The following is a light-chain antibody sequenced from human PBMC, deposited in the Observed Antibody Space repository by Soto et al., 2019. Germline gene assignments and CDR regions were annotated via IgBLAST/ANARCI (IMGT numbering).Light chain of an antibody. J-gene: IGKJ4*01. Sequence: EIVLTQTPATLSSSPGERATLSCRASQSISSHLAWYQQKPGQAPRLLIYEASNRSTGIPARFSGSASGTDINLTISRLQPEDLAIYYCQQRSTWPPVTFGGGTKVEIK. CDR2: EAS. CDR3: QQRSTWPPVT. V-gene: IGKV3-11*01. CDR1: QSISSH.